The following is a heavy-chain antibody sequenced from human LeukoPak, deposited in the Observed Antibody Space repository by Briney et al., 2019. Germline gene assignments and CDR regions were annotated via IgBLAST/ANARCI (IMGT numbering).Heavy chain of an antibody. CDR2: ITISGHTK. Sequence: PGGSLSLSCAASGFDLHTYEMYTGRQAPGRGLEWIADITISGHTKNYADSVKGRFTISRDSARTSLYLQMNSLRVEDTGVYFCARGDPHADLWGQGTLVTVSS. CDR3: ARGDPHADL. J-gene: IGHJ5*02. V-gene: IGHV3-48*03. CDR1: GFDLHTYE.